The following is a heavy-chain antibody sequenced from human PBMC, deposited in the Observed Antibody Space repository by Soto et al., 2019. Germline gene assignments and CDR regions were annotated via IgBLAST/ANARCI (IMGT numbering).Heavy chain of an antibody. CDR2: IHSSGTS. Sequence: PSETLSLTCAVSGGSISGNNWWTWVRQPPGKGLGWVGEIHSSGTSNYSPSLESRVSISLDKSKNHFSLRLRSVTAADTAVYYCATRTGPLLWGQGTVVTVSS. J-gene: IGHJ4*02. CDR1: GGSISGNNW. V-gene: IGHV4-4*02. CDR3: ATRTGPLL.